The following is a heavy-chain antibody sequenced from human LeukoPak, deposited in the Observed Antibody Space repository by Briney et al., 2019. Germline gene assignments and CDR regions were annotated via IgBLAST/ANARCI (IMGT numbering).Heavy chain of an antibody. V-gene: IGHV4-59*10. CDR2: IYSSGST. CDR3: ARAWDSSDYYYGTFDY. D-gene: IGHD3-22*01. J-gene: IGHJ4*02. Sequence: PSETLSLTCAVYGGSFSGYYWSWIRQSAGKGLEWIGRIYSSGSTNYNPSLKSRVTMSVDTSKNQFSLKLKSVTAADTAVYYCARAWDSSDYYYGTFDYWGQGTLVTVSS. CDR1: GGSFSGYY.